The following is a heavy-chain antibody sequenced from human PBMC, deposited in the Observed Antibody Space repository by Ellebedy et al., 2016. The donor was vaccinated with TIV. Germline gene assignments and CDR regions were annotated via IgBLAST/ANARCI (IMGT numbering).Heavy chain of an antibody. CDR3: IFGAAIDAFDI. V-gene: IGHV4-39*07. Sequence: SETLSLTCTVSGGSISSSSYYWGWIRQPPGKGLEWIGSIYYSGSTYYNPSLKSRVIISVDTTKTQLSLKLSSVTAADTAVNYSIFGAAIDAFDIWGQGTMVSVSS. J-gene: IGHJ3*02. CDR2: IYYSGST. CDR1: GGSISSSSYY. D-gene: IGHD3-3*01.